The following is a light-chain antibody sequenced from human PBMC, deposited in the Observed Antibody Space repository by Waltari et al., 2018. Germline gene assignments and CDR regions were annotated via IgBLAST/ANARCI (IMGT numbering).Light chain of an antibody. J-gene: IGKJ2*01. CDR2: GAS. CDR1: QRVSSSY. CDR3: QQYGSSPRDT. V-gene: IGKV3-20*01. Sequence: EIVLTQSPGTLSLSPGERATLSCRASQRVSSSYLAWYQQKPGQAPRLLIYGASSRATGIPDRFSGSGSGTDFTLTISRLEPEDFAVYYCQQYGSSPRDTFGQGTKLEIK.